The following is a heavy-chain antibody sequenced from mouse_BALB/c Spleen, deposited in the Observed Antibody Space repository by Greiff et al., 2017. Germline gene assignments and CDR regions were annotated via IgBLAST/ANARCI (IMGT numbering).Heavy chain of an antibody. D-gene: IGHD2-4*01. V-gene: IGHV2-9-2*01. CDR2: IWTGGGT. Sequence: VKLVESGPGLVAPSQSLSITCTVSGFSLTSYDISWIRQPPGKGLEWLGVIWTGGGTNYNSAFMSRLSISKDNSKSQVFLKMNSLQTDDTAIYYCVRESTMNWYFDVWGAGTTVTVSS. CDR1: GFSLTSYD. J-gene: IGHJ1*01. CDR3: VRESTMNWYFDV.